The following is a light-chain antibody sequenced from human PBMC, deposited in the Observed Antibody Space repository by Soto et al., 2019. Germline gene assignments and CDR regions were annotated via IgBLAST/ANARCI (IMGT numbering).Light chain of an antibody. V-gene: IGLV2-11*01. J-gene: IGLJ1*01. CDR2: DVS. CDR1: SSDVGGYNY. CDR3: CSYARSYTFYG. Sequence: QSALTQPRSVSGSPGQSVTISCTGTSSDVGGYNYVSWYQQHPGKAPKLMIYDVSKRPSGVPDRFSGSKSGNTASLTISGLQAEDEADYYCCSYARSYTFYGFGTGTKVTVL.